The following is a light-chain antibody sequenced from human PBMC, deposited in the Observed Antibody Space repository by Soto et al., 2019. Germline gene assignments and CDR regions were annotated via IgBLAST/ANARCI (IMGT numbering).Light chain of an antibody. CDR1: SSNIGAGYD. CDR2: GNS. CDR3: QSYDSSLSGSKV. Sequence: VVTQPPSVSGAPGQRVTISCTGSSSNIGAGYDVHWYQQLPGTAPKLLIYGNSNRPSGVPDRFSGSKSGTSASLAITGLQAEDEADYYCQSYDSSLSGSKVFGGGTKLTVL. V-gene: IGLV1-40*01. J-gene: IGLJ3*02.